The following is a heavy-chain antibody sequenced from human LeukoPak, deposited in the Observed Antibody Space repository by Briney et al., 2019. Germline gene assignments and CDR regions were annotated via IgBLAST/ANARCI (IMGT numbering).Heavy chain of an antibody. CDR1: GGSISSYY. J-gene: IGHJ4*02. CDR2: IYTTGST. D-gene: IGHD3-22*01. V-gene: IGHV4-4*07. Sequence: PSETLSLTCTVSGGSISSYYWSWIRQPDGKGLEWIGRIYTTGSTNYNPSLKSRVTMSVDTSKNQFSLRLNSVTAADTAVYYCARDSYYYDSSGYYYFDYWGQGTLVTVSS. CDR3: ARDSYYYDSSGYYYFDY.